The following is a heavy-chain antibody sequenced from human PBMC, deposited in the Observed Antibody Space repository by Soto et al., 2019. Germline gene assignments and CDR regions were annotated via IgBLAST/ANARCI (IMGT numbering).Heavy chain of an antibody. J-gene: IGHJ4*02. CDR1: GGSISSYY. CDR3: ARRYGGNFDY. Sequence: QVQLQESGPGLVKPSETLSLTCTVSGGSISSYYWSWIRQPPGKGLEWIGDIYYSGSINYNPSLKSRVTISVDTAKNQFSLKLSSVTAADTAVYYCARRYGGNFDYWGQGTLVTVSS. CDR2: IYYSGSI. V-gene: IGHV4-59*01. D-gene: IGHD1-26*01.